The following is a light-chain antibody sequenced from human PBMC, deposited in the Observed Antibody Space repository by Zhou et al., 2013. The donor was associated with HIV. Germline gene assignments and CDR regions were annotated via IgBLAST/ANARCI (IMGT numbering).Light chain of an antibody. V-gene: IGKV1-5*03. Sequence: DIQMTQSPSTLSASVGDKVTITCRASQRISSWLAWYQLKPGRAPNLLIYKASSLESGVPSRFSGSGSGTEFTLTINRLHPEDFATYYCQQANRFPQTFGQGTKVEIK. J-gene: IGKJ2*01. CDR2: KAS. CDR1: QRISSW. CDR3: QQANRFPQT.